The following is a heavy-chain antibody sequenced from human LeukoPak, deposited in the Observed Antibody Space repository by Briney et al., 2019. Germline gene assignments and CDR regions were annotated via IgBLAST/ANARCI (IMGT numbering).Heavy chain of an antibody. V-gene: IGHV3-53*04. Sequence: GGSLRLSCAASGFTVSSNYMSWVRQAPGKGLEWGSVIYSGGSTYYADSVKGRFTISRHNSKNTLYLQMNSLRAEDTAVYYCARGASHGSGSYYPFAFDIWGQGTMVTVSS. J-gene: IGHJ3*02. CDR2: IYSGGST. CDR1: GFTVSSNY. D-gene: IGHD3-10*01. CDR3: ARGASHGSGSYYPFAFDI.